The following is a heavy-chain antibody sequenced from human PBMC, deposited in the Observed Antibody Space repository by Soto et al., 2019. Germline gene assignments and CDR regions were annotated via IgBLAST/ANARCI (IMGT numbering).Heavy chain of an antibody. CDR1: GGSISSGGYY. V-gene: IGHV4-31*03. CDR2: IYYSGGT. Sequence: SETLSLTCTVSGGSISSGGYYWSWIRQHPGKGLEWIGYIYYSGGTYYNPSLKSRVTISVDTSKNQFSLKLSSVTAADTAVYYCARGRVPDFWSGNEENWFDPWGQGTLVTVSS. D-gene: IGHD3-3*01. J-gene: IGHJ5*02. CDR3: ARGRVPDFWSGNEENWFDP.